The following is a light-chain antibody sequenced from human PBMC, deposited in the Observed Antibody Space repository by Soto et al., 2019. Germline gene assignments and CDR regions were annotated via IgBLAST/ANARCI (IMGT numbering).Light chain of an antibody. J-gene: IGKJ4*01. CDR1: QSVSSSY. V-gene: IGKV3-20*01. CDR3: QQYGSSPPLT. Sequence: EIVLTQSPGTLSLSPGERATLSCRASQSVSSSYLAWYQHKPGQAPRLLIYGASSRATGIPDRFSGSGSGTDFTLRIIRLEPEDFAVYYCQQYGSSPPLTFGGGTKVEIK. CDR2: GAS.